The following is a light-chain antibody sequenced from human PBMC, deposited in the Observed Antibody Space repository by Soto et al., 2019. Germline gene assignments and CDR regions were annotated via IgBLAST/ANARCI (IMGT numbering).Light chain of an antibody. J-gene: IGKJ4*01. CDR3: QHSSSSPLLT. CDR1: QSVSNNY. Sequence: EIVLTQSPGTLSLSPGERATLSCRASQSVSNNYLAWYQQKPGQAPTLLIYGASSRATGIPDRFSGSGSGTDFTPTISRLEPEDFAVYYCQHSSSSPLLTFGGGTKVDIK. CDR2: GAS. V-gene: IGKV3-20*01.